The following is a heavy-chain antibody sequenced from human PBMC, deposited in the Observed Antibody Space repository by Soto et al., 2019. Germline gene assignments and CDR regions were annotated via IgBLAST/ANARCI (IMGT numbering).Heavy chain of an antibody. Sequence: ESGGGLVMPGGSLRLSCAASGFTFSAYHMNWVRQAPGKGLEWVSSINPTSSHIYYADSVRDRFTISRDDSKNSVSLQMNSLRTEDAALYYCARGYCGGGGCYLRRDAVDVWGQGTMVTVSS. CDR2: INPTSSHI. CDR1: GFTFSAYH. J-gene: IGHJ3*01. D-gene: IGHD2-15*01. CDR3: ARGYCGGGGCYLRRDAVDV. V-gene: IGHV3-21*01.